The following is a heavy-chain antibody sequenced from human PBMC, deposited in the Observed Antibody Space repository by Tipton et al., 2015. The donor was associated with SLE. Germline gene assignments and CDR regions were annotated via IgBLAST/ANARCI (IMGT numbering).Heavy chain of an antibody. Sequence: TLSLTCTVSGSSISSYYWSWIRQPPGKGLEWIGYIYYSGSTNYNPSLKSRVTISVDTSKNQFSLKLSSVTAADTAVYYCARFTYYDSPFDPWGQGTLVAVSS. CDR3: ARFTYYDSPFDP. J-gene: IGHJ5*02. CDR2: IYYSGST. D-gene: IGHD3-22*01. V-gene: IGHV4-59*01. CDR1: GSSISSYY.